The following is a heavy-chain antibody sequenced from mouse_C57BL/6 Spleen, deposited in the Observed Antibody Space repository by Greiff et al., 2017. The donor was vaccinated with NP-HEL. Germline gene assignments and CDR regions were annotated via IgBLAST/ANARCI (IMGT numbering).Heavy chain of an antibody. CDR2: IYWDDDK. D-gene: IGHD2-1*01. CDR1: GFSLSTSGMG. Sequence: QVTLKESGPGILQSSQTLSLTCSFSGFSLSTSGMGVSWIRQPSGKGLEWLAHIYWDDDKRYNPSLKSRLTISKDTSRNQVFLKITSVYTADTATYYCARRADGNYPYYAMDYWGQGTSVTVSS. V-gene: IGHV8-12*01. CDR3: ARRADGNYPYYAMDY. J-gene: IGHJ4*01.